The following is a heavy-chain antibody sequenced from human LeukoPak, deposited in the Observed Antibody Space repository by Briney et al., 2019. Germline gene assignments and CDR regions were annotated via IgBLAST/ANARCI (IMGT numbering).Heavy chain of an antibody. V-gene: IGHV3-11*04. Sequence: PGGSLRLSCAASGFTFSDYYMSWIRQAPGKGLEWVSYISSSGSTIYYADSVKGRFTISRDNAKNSLYLQMNSLRAEDTAVYYCARALSYCSSTSCHSIGYWGQGTLVTVSS. J-gene: IGHJ4*02. CDR1: GFTFSDYY. CDR3: ARALSYCSSTSCHSIGY. CDR2: ISSSGSTI. D-gene: IGHD2-2*01.